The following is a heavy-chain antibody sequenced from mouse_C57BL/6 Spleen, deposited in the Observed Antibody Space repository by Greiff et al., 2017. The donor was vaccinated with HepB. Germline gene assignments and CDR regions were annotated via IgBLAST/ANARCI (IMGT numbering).Heavy chain of an antibody. D-gene: IGHD2-5*01. CDR2: IDPNSGGT. J-gene: IGHJ1*03. V-gene: IGHV1-72*01. CDR1: GYTFTSYW. Sequence: QVQLKQPGAELVKPGASVKLSCKASGYTFTSYWIHWVKQRPGRGLEWIGRIDPNSGGTKYNEKFKSKATLTVDKPSSTADMQLSSLTSEDSAVYYCARYSNHWYFDVWGTGTTVTVSS. CDR3: ARYSNHWYFDV.